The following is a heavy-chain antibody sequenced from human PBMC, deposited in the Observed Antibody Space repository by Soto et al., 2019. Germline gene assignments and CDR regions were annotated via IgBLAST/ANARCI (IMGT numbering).Heavy chain of an antibody. Sequence: ASVKVSCKASGYTFSNYGFSWVRQAPGQGLEWMGWISGYNGNTNYAERLQGRVTMTTDTSTSAAYMELKSLRYDDTAVYYCAREGQLGYWGQGTPVTVSS. CDR3: AREGQLGY. J-gene: IGHJ4*02. CDR1: GYTFSNYG. V-gene: IGHV1-18*01. CDR2: ISGYNGNT. D-gene: IGHD6-6*01.